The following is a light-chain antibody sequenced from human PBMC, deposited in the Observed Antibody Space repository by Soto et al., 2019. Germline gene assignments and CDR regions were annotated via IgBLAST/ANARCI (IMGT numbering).Light chain of an antibody. J-gene: IGKJ2*01. CDR2: DSS. CDR3: QQLSHYPYT. CDR1: DDISSS. V-gene: IGKV1-9*01. Sequence: DIQLTQSPSFLSASVEDRVTISCRASDDISSSLAWYQQEPGKPPNLLIYDSSTLQTGVPSRFTGSGSGRKFTLTISGLQFGDFATYFCQQLSHYPYTFGQGTKLEI.